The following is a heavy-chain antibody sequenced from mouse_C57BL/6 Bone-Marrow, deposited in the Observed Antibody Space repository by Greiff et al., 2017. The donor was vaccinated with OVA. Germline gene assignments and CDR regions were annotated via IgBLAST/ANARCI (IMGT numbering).Heavy chain of an antibody. CDR2: ISDGGSYT. D-gene: IGHD1-1*01. CDR3: ARDYGGFAY. Sequence: EVKLMESGGGLVKPGGSLKLSCAASGFTFSSYAMSWVRQTPEKRLEWVATISDGGSYTYYPDNVKGRFTISRDNAKNNLYLQMSHLKSEDTAMYYCARDYGGFAYWGQGTLVTVSA. J-gene: IGHJ3*01. V-gene: IGHV5-4*03. CDR1: GFTFSSYA.